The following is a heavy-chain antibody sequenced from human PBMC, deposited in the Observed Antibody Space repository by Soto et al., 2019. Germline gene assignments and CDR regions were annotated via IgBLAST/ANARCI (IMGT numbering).Heavy chain of an antibody. CDR3: ARAHAPTLPFDH. CDR2: IFHSGNA. D-gene: IGHD2-15*01. CDR1: GGSMRNVY. J-gene: IGHJ4*01. Sequence: PSETLSLTCTVSGGSMRNVYWSWIRQPPGKRLEWIGFIFHSGNAKYNPSLKGRVTISIDTSKSQFSLRLHSVTAADTAVYFCARAHAPTLPFDHWGLGTLVTVSS. V-gene: IGHV4-59*01.